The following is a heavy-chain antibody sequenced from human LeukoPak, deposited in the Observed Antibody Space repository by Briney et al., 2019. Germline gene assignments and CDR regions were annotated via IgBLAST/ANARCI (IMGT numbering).Heavy chain of an antibody. CDR2: IYSDNT. Sequence: PGGSLRLSCTVSGFTVSSNSMSWVRQAPGKGLEWVSFIYSDNTHYSDSVKGRFTISRDNSKNTLYLQMNSLRADDTAVYYCARVGKNGWDFDHWGQGTLVTVSS. J-gene: IGHJ4*02. CDR1: GFTVSSNS. V-gene: IGHV3-53*01. D-gene: IGHD6-19*01. CDR3: ARVGKNGWDFDH.